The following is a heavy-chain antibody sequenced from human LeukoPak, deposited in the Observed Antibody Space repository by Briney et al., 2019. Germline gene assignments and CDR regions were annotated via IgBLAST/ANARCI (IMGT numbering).Heavy chain of an antibody. V-gene: IGHV1-46*01. J-gene: IGHJ3*02. Sequence: GASVKGSCKASGYTFTSYYMHWVRQAPGQGLEWMGIINPSGGSTSYAQKFQGRVTMTRDTSTSTVYMELSSLRSEDTAVYYCATGGERAYCGGDCYGRMSAFDIWGQGTMVTVSS. CDR3: ATGGERAYCGGDCYGRMSAFDI. CDR2: INPSGGST. D-gene: IGHD2-21*02. CDR1: GYTFTSYY.